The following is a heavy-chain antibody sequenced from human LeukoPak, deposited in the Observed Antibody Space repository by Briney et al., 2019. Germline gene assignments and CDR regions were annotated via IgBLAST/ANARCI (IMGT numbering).Heavy chain of an antibody. J-gene: IGHJ4*02. CDR3: ARDRWKLAQDFDY. CDR1: GFTFSSYS. Sequence: GGSLRLSCAASGFTFSSYSMNWVHQAPGKGLEWVSSISSSSSYIYYADSVKGRFTISRDNAKNSLYLQMNSLRTEDTAVYYCARDRWKLAQDFDYWGQGTLVTVSS. D-gene: IGHD6-6*01. CDR2: ISSSSSYI. V-gene: IGHV3-21*01.